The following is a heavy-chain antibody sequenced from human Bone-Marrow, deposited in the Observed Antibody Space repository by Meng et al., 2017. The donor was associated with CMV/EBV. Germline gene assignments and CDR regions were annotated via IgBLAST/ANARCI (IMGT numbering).Heavy chain of an antibody. CDR1: GFTFSSYA. Sequence: GESLKISCAASGFTFSSYAMRWVRQAPGKGLEWVANIKQDGSEKYYVDSVKGRFTISRDNAKNSLYLQMNSLRAEDTAVYYCARSTIFGVVIGDDAFDIWGQGTRVTGSS. V-gene: IGHV3-7*01. CDR2: IKQDGSEK. J-gene: IGHJ3*02. D-gene: IGHD3-3*01. CDR3: ARSTIFGVVIGDDAFDI.